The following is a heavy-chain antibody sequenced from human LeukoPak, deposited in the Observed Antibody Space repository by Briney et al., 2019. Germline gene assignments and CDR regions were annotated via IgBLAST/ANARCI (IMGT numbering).Heavy chain of an antibody. Sequence: PSQTLSLTCTVSGGSISSGGYYWSWIRQPPGKGREWVGYIFYSGSTYYNPSLKSRLTISVDTSKNQFSLKLSSVTAADTAVYYCAREYSGYDFDYWGQGTLVTVSS. V-gene: IGHV4-30-4*08. CDR1: GGSISSGGYY. D-gene: IGHD5-12*01. CDR3: AREYSGYDFDY. J-gene: IGHJ4*02. CDR2: IFYSGST.